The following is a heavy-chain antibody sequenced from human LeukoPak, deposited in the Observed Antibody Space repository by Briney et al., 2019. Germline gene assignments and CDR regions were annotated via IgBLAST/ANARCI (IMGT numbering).Heavy chain of an antibody. CDR2: IIPILGIA. J-gene: IGHJ4*02. CDR3: ARVDSGSKEVDY. D-gene: IGHD1-26*01. V-gene: IGHV1-69*04. CDR1: GGTFSSYA. Sequence: ASVKVSCKASGGTFSSYAISWVRQAPGQGLEWMGRIIPILGIANYAQKFQGRVTITADKSTSTAYMELSSLRSEDTAVYYCARVDSGSKEVDYWGQGTLVTVSS.